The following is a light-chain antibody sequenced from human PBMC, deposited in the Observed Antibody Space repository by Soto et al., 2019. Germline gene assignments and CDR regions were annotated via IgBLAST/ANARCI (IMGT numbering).Light chain of an antibody. CDR3: SSYTSSSTLVV. V-gene: IGLV2-14*01. J-gene: IGLJ2*01. CDR1: SSDVGGYNY. Sequence: QSVLTQPASVSGSPGQSITISCTGTSSDVGGYNYVSWYQQHPGKAPKLMIYDVSNRPSGVSNRFSGSKSGNTASLTISGLQAEDEGDYYCSSYTSSSTLVVFGGVTKLTVL. CDR2: DVS.